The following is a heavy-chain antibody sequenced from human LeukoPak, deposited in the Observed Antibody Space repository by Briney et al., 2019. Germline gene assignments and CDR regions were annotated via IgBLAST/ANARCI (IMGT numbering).Heavy chain of an antibody. CDR2: ISSSGSTI. J-gene: IGHJ4*02. Sequence: PGGSLRLSCAASGFTFSDYYMSWIRQAPGKGLEWVSYISSSGSTIYYADSVKGRFTISRDNAKNSLYPQMNSLRAEDTAVYHCARAAMVRLLFDYWGQGTLVTVSS. CDR3: ARAAMVRLLFDY. V-gene: IGHV3-11*01. CDR1: GFTFSDYY. D-gene: IGHD5-18*01.